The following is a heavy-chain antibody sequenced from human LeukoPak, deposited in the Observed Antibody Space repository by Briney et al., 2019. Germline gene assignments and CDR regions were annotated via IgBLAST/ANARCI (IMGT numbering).Heavy chain of an antibody. V-gene: IGHV3-30*18. CDR3: AKNGLGQWLVPFDY. CDR2: ISYDGSNK. Sequence: GRFLRLSCAASGFTFSSYGMHWVRQAPGKGLEWVAVISYDGSNKYYADSVKGRFTISRDNSKNTLYLQMNSLRAEDTAVYYCAKNGLGQWLVPFDYWGQGTLVTVSS. CDR1: GFTFSSYG. D-gene: IGHD6-19*01. J-gene: IGHJ4*02.